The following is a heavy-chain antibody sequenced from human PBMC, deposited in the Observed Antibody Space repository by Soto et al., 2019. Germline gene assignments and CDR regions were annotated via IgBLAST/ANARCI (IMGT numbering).Heavy chain of an antibody. D-gene: IGHD5-18*01. CDR1: GYTFTSYG. Sequence: VASVKVSCKASGYTFTSYGISWVRQAPGQGLEWMGWISAYNGNTNYAQKLQGRVTMTTDTSTSTAYMELRSLRSDDTAVYYCARVVKLWLIPGGDPCGQGPLVTVYS. V-gene: IGHV1-18*04. CDR3: ARVVKLWLIPGGDP. J-gene: IGHJ5*02. CDR2: ISAYNGNT.